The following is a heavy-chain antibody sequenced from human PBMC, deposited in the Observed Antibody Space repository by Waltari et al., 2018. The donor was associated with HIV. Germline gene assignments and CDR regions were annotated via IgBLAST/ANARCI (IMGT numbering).Heavy chain of an antibody. CDR3: ARVTGNTEGSWFDP. CDR2: IWYDGSKK. V-gene: IGHV3-33*01. J-gene: IGHJ5*02. CDR1: GFTFNNSR. D-gene: IGHD1-7*01. Sequence: QVQLVESGGGVVQPAKSLRLSCAAAGFTFNNSRMVRVRQAPGKGLEGVAVIWYDGSKKYYADSVKGRFTISKDNSKNTLHLQMNSLRAEDTAVYYCARVTGNTEGSWFDPWGQGTLVTVSS.